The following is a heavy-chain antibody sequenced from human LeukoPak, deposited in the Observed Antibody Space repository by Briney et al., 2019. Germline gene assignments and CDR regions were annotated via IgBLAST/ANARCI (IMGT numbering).Heavy chain of an antibody. J-gene: IGHJ3*02. D-gene: IGHD1-26*01. CDR3: AKVRIVGAPDDAFDI. CDR1: GFTFSSYW. V-gene: IGHV3-74*01. CDR2: INSDGSST. Sequence: GGSLRLSCAASGFTFSSYWMHWVRQAPGKGLVWVSRINSDGSSTSYADSVKGRFTISRDNAKNTLYLQMNSLRAEDTAVYYCAKVRIVGAPDDAFDIWGQGTMVTVSS.